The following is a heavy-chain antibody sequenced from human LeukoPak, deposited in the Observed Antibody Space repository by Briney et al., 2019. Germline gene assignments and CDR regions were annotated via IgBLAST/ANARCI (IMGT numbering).Heavy chain of an antibody. D-gene: IGHD3-9*01. CDR1: GYTLTSYG. J-gene: IGHJ4*02. V-gene: IGHV1-18*03. Sequence: ASVKVSCKASGYTLTSYGFTWVRQAPGQGLEWMGWITAYNGNTNYPRNFQGRVTMTTDTSTNTAYMELRSLISDDMAMYYCARVYYDMVTGYYRDFDYWGQGTLVTVSS. CDR2: ITAYNGNT. CDR3: ARVYYDMVTGYYRDFDY.